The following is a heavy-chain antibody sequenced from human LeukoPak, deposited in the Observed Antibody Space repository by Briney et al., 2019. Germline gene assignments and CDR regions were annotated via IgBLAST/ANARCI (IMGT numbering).Heavy chain of an antibody. CDR3: ARALENYSSSSGLDY. CDR2: IYYSGST. V-gene: IGHV4-59*01. Sequence: SETLSLTCTVSGGSISSYYWSWIRQPPGKGLEWIGYIYYSGSTNYNPSLKSRVTISVDTSKNQFSLKLSSVTAADTAVYYCARALENYSSSSGLDYWGQGTLVTVSS. D-gene: IGHD6-6*01. J-gene: IGHJ4*02. CDR1: GGSISSYY.